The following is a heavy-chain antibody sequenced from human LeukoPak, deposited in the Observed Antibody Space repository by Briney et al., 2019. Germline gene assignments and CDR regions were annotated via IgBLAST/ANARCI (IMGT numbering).Heavy chain of an antibody. CDR3: KSSGTYY. D-gene: IGHD1-26*01. V-gene: IGHV3-49*04. CDR1: GFTFSSYG. J-gene: IGHJ4*02. CDR2: IRSKANGGTT. Sequence: PGGSLRLSCAASGFTFSSYGMSWVRQAPGKGLEWVGFIRSKANGGTTQYAASVKGRFTISRDDSKSIAYLQMNSLKTEDTAVYYCKSSGTYYWGQGTLVTVSS.